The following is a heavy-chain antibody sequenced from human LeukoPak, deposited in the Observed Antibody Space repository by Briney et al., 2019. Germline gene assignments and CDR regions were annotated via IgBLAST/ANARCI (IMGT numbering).Heavy chain of an antibody. J-gene: IGHJ3*02. D-gene: IGHD1-26*01. Sequence: GGSLRLSCAASGFTFSSYGMHWVRQAPGKGLEWVAFIRNDGSNKYYADSVKGRFTISRDNSKNTLYLQMNSLGAEDTAVYYCAKVFEIRGGSYSVAFDIWGQGTMVTVSS. CDR2: IRNDGSNK. CDR3: AKVFEIRGGSYSVAFDI. V-gene: IGHV3-30*02. CDR1: GFTFSSYG.